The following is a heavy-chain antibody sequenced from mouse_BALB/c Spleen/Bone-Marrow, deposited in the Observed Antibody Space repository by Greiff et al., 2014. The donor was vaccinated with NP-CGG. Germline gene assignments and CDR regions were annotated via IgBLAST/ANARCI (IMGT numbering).Heavy chain of an antibody. J-gene: IGHJ2*01. Sequence: VQLQQSGAELVKPGAPVKQSCKASGYTFTSYWMNWVKQRPGRGLEWIGRIDPSDSETHYNQKFKDKATLTVDKSSSTAYIQLSSLTSEDSAVYYCARNWVYFDYWGQGTTLTVSS. CDR1: GYTFTSYW. CDR3: ARNWVYFDY. D-gene: IGHD4-1*01. V-gene: IGHV1-69*02. CDR2: IDPSDSET.